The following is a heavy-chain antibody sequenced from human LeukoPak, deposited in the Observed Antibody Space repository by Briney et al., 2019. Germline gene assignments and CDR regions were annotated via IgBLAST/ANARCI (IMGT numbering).Heavy chain of an antibody. D-gene: IGHD3-10*01. V-gene: IGHV4-38-2*02. CDR1: GYSISSGYY. CDR2: IYHSGST. Sequence: SETLSLTCTVSGYSISSGYYWGWIRQPPGKGLEWIGSIYHSGSTYYNPSLKSRVTISVDTSKNQFSLKLSSVTAADTAVYYCAAQGVAAAEAEYFQHWGQGTLVTVSS. CDR3: AAQGVAAAEAEYFQH. J-gene: IGHJ1*01.